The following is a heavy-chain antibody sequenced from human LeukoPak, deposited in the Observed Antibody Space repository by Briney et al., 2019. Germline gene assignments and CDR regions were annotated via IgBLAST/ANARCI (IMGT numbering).Heavy chain of an antibody. J-gene: IGHJ4*02. CDR3: AREGNRYFDY. CDR1: GDTFSSYA. D-gene: IGHD1/OR15-1a*01. V-gene: IGHV1-69*05. CDR2: IIPIFGTA. Sequence: SLKISCKASGDTFSSYAISWVREAPGQGLEWMGGIIPIFGTANYAQKFQGRVTITTDESTSTAYMELSSLRSVDTAVYYCAREGNRYFDYWGQGTLVTVSS.